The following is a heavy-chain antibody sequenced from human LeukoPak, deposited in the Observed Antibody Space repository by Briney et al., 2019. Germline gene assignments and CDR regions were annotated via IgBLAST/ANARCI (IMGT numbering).Heavy chain of an antibody. J-gene: IGHJ4*02. CDR2: IKQDGSEK. V-gene: IGHV3-7*01. D-gene: IGHD6-19*01. Sequence: PGGSLRLSCAASRFTFGSYWMSWVRQAPGKGLEWVANIKQDGSEKYYVDSVKGRFTISRDNAKNSLYLQMNSLRAEDTAVYYCARRGPSVAGPYDYWGQGTLVTVSS. CDR1: RFTFGSYW. CDR3: ARRGPSVAGPYDY.